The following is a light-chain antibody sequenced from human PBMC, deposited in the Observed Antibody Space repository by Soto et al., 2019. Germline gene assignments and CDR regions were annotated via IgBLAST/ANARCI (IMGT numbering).Light chain of an antibody. V-gene: IGKV1-17*01. J-gene: IGKJ3*01. CDR3: LQHNAFPCT. Sequence: DIQMTQSPSSLSASVGDRATITCRASQVIRNDLAWYQQKPGKAPKRLIYAAFSLQSGVPSRFSASGSGTEFTLTISSLQPEDFAAYYCLQHNAFPCTFGPGTKVDIK. CDR1: QVIRND. CDR2: AAF.